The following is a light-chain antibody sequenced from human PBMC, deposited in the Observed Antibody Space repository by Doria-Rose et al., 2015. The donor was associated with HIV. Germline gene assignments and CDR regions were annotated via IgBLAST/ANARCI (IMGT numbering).Light chain of an antibody. J-gene: IGKJ5*01. CDR3: QQYAHFPIT. Sequence: DIRMTQSPSSLSASVGDRVTITCQASQDISNHLNWYQQKPGEAPRLLIYDASNSHTGVPSRFSGSGSGTDFTFTIDSLQPEYFATYYCQQYAHFPITFGQGTRLEIK. CDR2: DAS. CDR1: QDISNH. V-gene: IGKV1-33*01.